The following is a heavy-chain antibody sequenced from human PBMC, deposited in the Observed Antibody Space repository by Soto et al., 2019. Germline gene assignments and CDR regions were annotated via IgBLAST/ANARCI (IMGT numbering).Heavy chain of an antibody. V-gene: IGHV1-2*02. D-gene: IGHD2-15*01. Sequence: ASVKVSCKASVFSVDTTYCIHWVRRAPGQGLEWMGSINPNSGDTNYAQNFQSRVTMTRDTSISTAYMEVSSLTSDDTAVYYCGSPRSGPSPDVGHWGHGTVVTVSS. CDR1: VFSVDTTYC. CDR2: INPNSGDT. CDR3: GSPRSGPSPDVGH. J-gene: IGHJ4*01.